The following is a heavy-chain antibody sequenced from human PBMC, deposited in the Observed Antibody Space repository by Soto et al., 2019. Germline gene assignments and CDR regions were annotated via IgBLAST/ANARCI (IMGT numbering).Heavy chain of an antibody. Sequence: GSLRLSCAASGFTFSSYEMNWVRQAPGKGLEWVSRITSSGSSKYYAESVKGRFTFSRDNAKNSLYLQMTSLRAEETAVYYCACTYGSGYSPDLYYGMDVWGQGTTVTVS. CDR1: GFTFSSYE. CDR3: ACTYGSGYSPDLYYGMDV. D-gene: IGHD3-3*01. J-gene: IGHJ6*02. CDR2: ITSSGSSK. V-gene: IGHV3-48*03.